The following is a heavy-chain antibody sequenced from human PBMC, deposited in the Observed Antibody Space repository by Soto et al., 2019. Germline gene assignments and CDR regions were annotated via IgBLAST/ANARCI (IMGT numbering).Heavy chain of an antibody. CDR1: GFTVSSNY. D-gene: IGHD6-13*01. V-gene: IGHV3-66*01. CDR3: ARSTAIIAAAHSDAFDI. Sequence: PGGSLRLSCAASGFTVSSNYMSWVRQAPGKGLEWVSVIYSGGSTYYADSVKGRFTISRDNSKNTLYLQMNSLRAEDTAVYYCARSTAIIAAAHSDAFDIWGQGTMVTVSS. CDR2: IYSGGST. J-gene: IGHJ3*02.